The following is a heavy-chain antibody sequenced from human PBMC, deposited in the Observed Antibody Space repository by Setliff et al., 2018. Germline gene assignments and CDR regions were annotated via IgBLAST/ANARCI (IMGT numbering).Heavy chain of an antibody. CDR2: INRRGST. CDR3: ARATSGWYSAYYYYMDV. J-gene: IGHJ6*03. CDR1: GGSVNSGYDN. Sequence: SETLSLTCTVSGGSVNSGYDNWNWLRQPAGKGLEWIGHINRRGSTNFTPSLKSRVTISLDTSKDQFSLNLTSVTAADTAVYYCARATSGWYSAYYYYMDVWGKGTTVTVSS. D-gene: IGHD6-19*01. V-gene: IGHV4-61*09.